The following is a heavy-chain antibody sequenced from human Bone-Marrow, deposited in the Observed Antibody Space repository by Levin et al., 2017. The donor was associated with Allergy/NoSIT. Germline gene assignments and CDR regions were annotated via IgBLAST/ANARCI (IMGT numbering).Heavy chain of an antibody. CDR1: GSSISSGGNY. CDR3: TREDGSTIDY. CDR2: IYHSGNT. D-gene: IGHD1/OR15-1a*01. V-gene: IGHV4-31*03. Sequence: SQTLSLTCTVSGSSISSGGNYWSWIRQQPGKGLEWIGYIYHSGNTYYNPSLKSRVMISVDTSKNQFSLKVSSVTAADTAVYYCTREDGSTIDYWGQGILVTVSS. J-gene: IGHJ4*02.